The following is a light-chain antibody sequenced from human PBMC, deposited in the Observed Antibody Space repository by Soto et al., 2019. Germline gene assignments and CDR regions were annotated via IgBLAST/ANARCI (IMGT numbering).Light chain of an antibody. V-gene: IGKV3-20*01. CDR2: AAS. Sequence: VLTQSPGTLSLSTGERATLSCRASQSVSSTYLAWYQQKPGQAPRLLIYAASSRATGIPDRFSGSGSGTDFTLTISRLEPEDFAVYYCQQCGSSPLTFGGGTKVEIK. J-gene: IGKJ4*01. CDR1: QSVSSTY. CDR3: QQCGSSPLT.